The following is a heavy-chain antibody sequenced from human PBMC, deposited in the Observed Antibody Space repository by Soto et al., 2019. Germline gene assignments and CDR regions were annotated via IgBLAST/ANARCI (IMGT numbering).Heavy chain of an antibody. Sequence: SETLSLTCTVSGGSISSYYWSWIRQPPGKGLEWIGYIYYSGSTNYNPSLKSRVTISVDTSKNQFSLKLSSVTAADTAVYYCARGDHVDTAMVTFAPWGQGTLVTGSS. J-gene: IGHJ5*02. D-gene: IGHD5-18*01. CDR2: IYYSGST. CDR1: GGSISSYY. CDR3: ARGDHVDTAMVTFAP. V-gene: IGHV4-59*01.